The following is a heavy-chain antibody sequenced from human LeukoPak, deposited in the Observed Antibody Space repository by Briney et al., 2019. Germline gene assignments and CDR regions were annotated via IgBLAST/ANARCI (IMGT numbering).Heavy chain of an antibody. Sequence: ASVKVSCKASGYTFTSYYMHWVRQAPGQGLEWMGWINPNSGGTNYAQKFQGRVTMTRDTSISTAYMELSRLRSDDTAVYYCARNRGGLLWFGELLIGYWGQGTLVTVSS. CDR1: GYTFTSYY. D-gene: IGHD3-10*01. V-gene: IGHV1-2*02. CDR2: INPNSGGT. J-gene: IGHJ4*02. CDR3: ARNRGGLLWFGELLIGY.